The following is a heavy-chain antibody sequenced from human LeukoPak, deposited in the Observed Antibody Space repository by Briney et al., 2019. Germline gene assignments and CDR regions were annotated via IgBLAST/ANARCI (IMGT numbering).Heavy chain of an antibody. D-gene: IGHD6-19*01. J-gene: IGHJ5*02. CDR3: AGEGSGRYVGTGAQS. CDR2: IKEDGSEI. V-gene: IGHV3-7*01. CDR1: GFTFSSYW. Sequence: GGSLRLSCAASGFTFSSYWMSWVRQAPGKGLEWVANIKEDGSEIHYVDSVKGRFTISRDNAKNSVYLQMNSLRAEDTSVYYCAGEGSGRYVGTGAQSWGQGTLVTVSS.